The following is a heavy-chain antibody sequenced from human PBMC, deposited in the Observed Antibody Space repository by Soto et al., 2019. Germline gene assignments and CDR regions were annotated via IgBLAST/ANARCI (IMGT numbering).Heavy chain of an antibody. D-gene: IGHD3-16*02. Sequence: PGGSLRLSCAPGYNLTPYPVNWVRQAPGKGLEWVAYISSGSDIIYYADSVKGRFSISRDTAKNLVFLQMKSLREDDTAVYYCAGRWSYRGGYFDPWGQGTQVTVSS. V-gene: IGHV3-48*02. CDR2: ISSGSDII. CDR1: GYNLTPYP. J-gene: IGHJ5*02. CDR3: AGRWSYRGGYFDP.